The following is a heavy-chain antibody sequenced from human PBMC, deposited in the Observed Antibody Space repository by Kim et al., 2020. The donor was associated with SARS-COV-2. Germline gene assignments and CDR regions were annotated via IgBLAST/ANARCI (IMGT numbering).Heavy chain of an antibody. V-gene: IGHV4-39*01. CDR2: IYYSGST. Sequence: SETLSLTCTVSGGSISSSSYYWGWIRQPPGKGLEWIGSIYYSGSTYYNPSLKSRVTISVDTSKNQFSLKLSSVTAADTAVYYCARHVLYSSSWYYSYVGGWFDPWGQGTLVTVSS. CDR3: ARHVLYSSSWYYSYVGGWFDP. CDR1: GGSISSSSYY. D-gene: IGHD6-13*01. J-gene: IGHJ5*02.